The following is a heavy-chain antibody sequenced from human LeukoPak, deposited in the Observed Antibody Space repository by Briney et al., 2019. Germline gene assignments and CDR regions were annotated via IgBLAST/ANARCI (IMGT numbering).Heavy chain of an antibody. CDR3: ARRGYCSGGSCYPFQA. D-gene: IGHD2-15*01. J-gene: IGHJ1*01. V-gene: IGHV4-30-4*01. Sequence: PSETLSLTCTVSGGSISSGDYYWSWIRQPPGKGLEWIGYIYYSGSTYYNPSLKSRVTISVDTSKNQFSLKLSSVTAADTAVYYCARRGYCSGGSCYPFQAWGPGTLVTVSS. CDR2: IYYSGST. CDR1: GGSISSGDYY.